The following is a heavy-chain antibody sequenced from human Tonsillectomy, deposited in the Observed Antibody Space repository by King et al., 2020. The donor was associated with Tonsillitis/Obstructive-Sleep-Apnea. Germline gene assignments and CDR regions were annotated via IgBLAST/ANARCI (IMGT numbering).Heavy chain of an antibody. CDR2: ISYDGSNK. V-gene: IGHV3-30*01. J-gene: IGHJ3*02. CDR1: GFTFSSYA. CDR3: ARDRLTLDAFDI. Sequence: VQLVESGGGVVQPGRSLRLSCAAYGFTFSSYAMHWVRQAPGKGLEWVAVISYDGSNKYYADSVKGRFTISRDNSKNTLYLQMNSLRAEDTAVYYCARDRLTLDAFDIWGQGTMVTVSS.